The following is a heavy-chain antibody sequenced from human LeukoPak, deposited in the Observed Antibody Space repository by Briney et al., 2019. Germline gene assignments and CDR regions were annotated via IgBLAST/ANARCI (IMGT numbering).Heavy chain of an antibody. V-gene: IGHV1-18*04. Sequence: GASVKVSCKASGYTFTGYYMHWVRQAPRQGLEWMGWISAYNGNTNYAQKLQGRVTMTTDTSTSTAYMELRSLRSDDTAVYYCARDVGDIVVVPAAYTFDYWGQGTLVTVSS. J-gene: IGHJ4*02. CDR2: ISAYNGNT. D-gene: IGHD2-2*01. CDR3: ARDVGDIVVVPAAYTFDY. CDR1: GYTFTGYY.